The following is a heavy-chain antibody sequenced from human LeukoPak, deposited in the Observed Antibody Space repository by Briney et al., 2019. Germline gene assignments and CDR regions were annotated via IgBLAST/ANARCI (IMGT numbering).Heavy chain of an antibody. CDR1: GFTFSSYS. J-gene: IGHJ4*02. CDR2: ISGGGGRT. Sequence: GGSLRLSCAASGFTFSSYSMNWVRQAPGKGLEWVSTISGGGGRTWYADAVKGRFTISRDNSKNTVDVQLNSLRAEDTAVYYCAKFRGSEKTVIDCWGQGTLVTVSS. V-gene: IGHV3-23*01. D-gene: IGHD3-16*01. CDR3: AKFRGSEKTVIDC.